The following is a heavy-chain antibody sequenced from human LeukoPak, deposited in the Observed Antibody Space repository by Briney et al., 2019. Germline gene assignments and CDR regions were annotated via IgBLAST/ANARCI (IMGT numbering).Heavy chain of an antibody. Sequence: RASVKVSCKASGYTFTGYYMHWVRQAPGQGLEWMGWINPNSGGTNYAQKFQGRVTMTRDTSISTAYMELSRLRSDDTAVYYCAKDPSYYYDNSAPHDYWGQGTLVTVSS. V-gene: IGHV1-2*02. CDR2: INPNSGGT. CDR1: GYTFTGYY. CDR3: AKDPSYYYDNSAPHDY. D-gene: IGHD3-22*01. J-gene: IGHJ4*02.